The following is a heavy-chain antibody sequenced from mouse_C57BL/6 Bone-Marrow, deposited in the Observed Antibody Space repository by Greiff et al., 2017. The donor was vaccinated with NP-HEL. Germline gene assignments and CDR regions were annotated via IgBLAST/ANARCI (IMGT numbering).Heavy chain of an antibody. CDR2: ISDGGSYT. J-gene: IGHJ2*01. V-gene: IGHV5-4*01. D-gene: IGHD3-3*01. CDR3: ARDRGFDY. Sequence: LEWVATISDGGSYTYYPDNVKGRFTISRDNAKNNLYLQMSHLKSEDTAMYYCARDRGFDYWGQGTTLTVSS.